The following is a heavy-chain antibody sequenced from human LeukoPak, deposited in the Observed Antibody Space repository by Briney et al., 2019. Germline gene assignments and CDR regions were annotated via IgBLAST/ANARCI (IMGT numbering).Heavy chain of an antibody. D-gene: IGHD3-9*01. CDR1: GFTFDDYA. Sequence: QTGGSLRLSCAASGFTFDDYAMHWVRQAPGKGLEWVSLITWDGGSTYYADSVKGRFTISRDNSKNSLYLQMNSLRAEDTALYYCAKDRSLRYFDYDFDYWGQGTLVTVSS. CDR3: AKDRSLRYFDYDFDY. V-gene: IGHV3-43D*03. J-gene: IGHJ4*02. CDR2: ITWDGGST.